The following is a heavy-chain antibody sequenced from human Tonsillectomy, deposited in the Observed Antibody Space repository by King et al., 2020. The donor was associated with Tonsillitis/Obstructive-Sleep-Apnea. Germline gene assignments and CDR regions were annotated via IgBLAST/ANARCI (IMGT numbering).Heavy chain of an antibody. CDR3: ARSRSSSWYVFDY. D-gene: IGHD6-13*01. V-gene: IGHV3-21*01. CDR2: ISSSSSYI. Sequence: VQLVESGGGLVKPGGSLRLSCAASGFTFSSYSMNWVRQAPGKGLEWVSSISSSSSYIYYADSMKGRFTISRDNAKNSLYLQMNSLRAEDTAVYYCARSRSSSWYVFDYWGQGTLVTVSS. CDR1: GFTFSSYS. J-gene: IGHJ4*02.